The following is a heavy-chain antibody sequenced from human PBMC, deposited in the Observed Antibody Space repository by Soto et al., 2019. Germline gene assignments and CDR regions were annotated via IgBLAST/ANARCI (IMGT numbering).Heavy chain of an antibody. CDR1: GYTFTGYY. CDR3: ARSRTVYSSSSVLGY. CDR2: INPNSGGT. D-gene: IGHD6-6*01. J-gene: IGHJ4*02. Sequence: ASVKVSCKASGYTFTGYYMHWVRQAPGQGLEWMGWINPNSGGTNYAQKFQGWVTMTRDTSISTAYVELSRLRSDDTAVYYCARSRTVYSSSSVLGYWGQGTLVTV. V-gene: IGHV1-2*04.